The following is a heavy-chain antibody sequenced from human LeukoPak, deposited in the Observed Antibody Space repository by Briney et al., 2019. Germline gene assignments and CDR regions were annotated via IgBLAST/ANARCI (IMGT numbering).Heavy chain of an antibody. Sequence: GASVKVSCKASGYTFTSYYMHWVRQAPGQGLEWMGIINPSGGSTSYAQKFQGRVTMTRDTSTSTVYMELSSLRSEDTAVYYCARDGIVVVPAARRYFQHWGQGTLVTVSS. D-gene: IGHD2-2*01. V-gene: IGHV1-46*01. J-gene: IGHJ1*01. CDR3: ARDGIVVVPAARRYFQH. CDR1: GYTFTSYY. CDR2: INPSGGST.